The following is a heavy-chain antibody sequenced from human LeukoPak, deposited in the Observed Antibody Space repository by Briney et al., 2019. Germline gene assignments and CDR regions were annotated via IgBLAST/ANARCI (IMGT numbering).Heavy chain of an antibody. CDR3: APGPPYVT. Sequence: GGSLRLSCAASGFTFSTYSMNWVRQAPGKGLEWVSSISSSSNYIYYADSVKGRITISRDNAKNSLYLQMDSLRAEDTAVYYCAPGPPYVTWGQGTLVTVSP. J-gene: IGHJ5*02. V-gene: IGHV3-21*01. CDR2: ISSSSNYI. CDR1: GFTFSTYS. D-gene: IGHD3-16*01.